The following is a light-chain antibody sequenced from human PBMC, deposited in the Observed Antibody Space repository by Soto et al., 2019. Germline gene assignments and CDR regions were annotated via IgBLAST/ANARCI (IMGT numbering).Light chain of an antibody. CDR1: QSVSSSY. J-gene: IGKJ2*01. V-gene: IGKV3-20*01. Sequence: EIVLTQSPGTLSLSPGERATLSCRTSQSVSSSYLAWYQQKPGQAPRLLIYGASIRATGIPDRSSGSGSGTDFNLTISRLEPEDFAVYYCQQYGSSPYTFGQGTKLEIK. CDR2: GAS. CDR3: QQYGSSPYT.